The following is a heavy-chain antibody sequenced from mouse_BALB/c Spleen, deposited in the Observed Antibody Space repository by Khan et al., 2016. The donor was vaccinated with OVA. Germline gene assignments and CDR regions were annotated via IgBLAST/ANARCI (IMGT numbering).Heavy chain of an antibody. V-gene: IGHV5-9-3*01. CDR2: ISSGGSYT. CDR1: GFTFSSYA. D-gene: IGHD1-1*01. Sequence: EVELVESGGGLVKPGGSLKLSCAASGFTFSSYAMSWVRQTPEKRLEWVATISSGGSYTYYPDSVKGRFTISRDNAQKTLYLQMSSLRSEDTAMYYCARHDTTEWFAYWGQGTLVTVSA. J-gene: IGHJ3*01. CDR3: ARHDTTEWFAY.